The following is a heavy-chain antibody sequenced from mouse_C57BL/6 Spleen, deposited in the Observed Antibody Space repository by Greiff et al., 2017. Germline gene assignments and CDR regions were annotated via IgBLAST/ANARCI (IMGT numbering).Heavy chain of an antibody. CDR3: ARGTTVVAPGV. Sequence: VQLQESGPELVKPGASVKLSCKASGYTFTSYDINWVKQRPGQGLEWIGWIYPRDGSTKYNEKFKGKATLTVDTSSSTAYKELHSLTSEDSAVYFCARGTTVVAPGVWGTGTTVTVSS. V-gene: IGHV1-85*01. J-gene: IGHJ1*03. CDR2: IYPRDGST. CDR1: GYTFTSYD. D-gene: IGHD1-1*01.